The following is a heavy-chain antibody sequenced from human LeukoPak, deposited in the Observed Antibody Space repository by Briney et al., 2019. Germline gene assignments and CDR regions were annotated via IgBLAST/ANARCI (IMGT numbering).Heavy chain of an antibody. CDR1: GGFITSSNW. Sequence: PSETLSLTCAVSGGFITSSNWWSWVRQPPGKGLEWIGEIYYTGNTNYNPSLKSRVTIPVDTSKNQFSLKLSSVTAADTAVYYCARRYYGSGSYYAYWGQGTLVTVSS. V-gene: IGHV4-4*02. CDR2: IYYTGNT. J-gene: IGHJ4*02. D-gene: IGHD3-10*01. CDR3: ARRYYGSGSYYAY.